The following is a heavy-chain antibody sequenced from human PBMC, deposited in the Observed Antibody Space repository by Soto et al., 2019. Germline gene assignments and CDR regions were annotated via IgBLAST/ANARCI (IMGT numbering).Heavy chain of an antibody. V-gene: IGHV3-23*01. J-gene: IGHJ4*02. D-gene: IGHD3-10*01. CDR3: AKGRGGSGSLTPRVDF. Sequence: EVQLLESGGGLVQPGGSLRLSCAASVFTFNNYAMTWVRQAPGNGLEWVSAISGGGDTTSYADSVKGRFTVSRDGSKNTLYLQMSSLRAEDTALYYCAKGRGGSGSLTPRVDFWGQGTLVTVSS. CDR2: ISGGGDTT. CDR1: VFTFNNYA.